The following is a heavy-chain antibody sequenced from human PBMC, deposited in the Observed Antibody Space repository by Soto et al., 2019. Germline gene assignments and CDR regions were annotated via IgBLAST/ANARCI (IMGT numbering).Heavy chain of an antibody. CDR1: GYTITSYA. J-gene: IGHJ3*02. CDR2: INAGNGNT. V-gene: IGHV1-3*01. CDR3: AREAYGKLSAFDI. Sequence: QVQLVQSGAEVKKPGASVKVSCKASGYTITSYAMHWVRQAPGQRLEWMGWINAGNGNTKYSQKFQGRVTITRDTSASTAYMELSSLRSEDTAVYYCAREAYGKLSAFDIWGQGTMVTVSS. D-gene: IGHD4-17*01.